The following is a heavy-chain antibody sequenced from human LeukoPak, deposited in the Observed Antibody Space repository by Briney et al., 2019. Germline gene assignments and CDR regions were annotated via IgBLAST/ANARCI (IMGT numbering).Heavy chain of an antibody. CDR2: ISGSGGST. J-gene: IGHJ4*02. V-gene: IGHV3-23*01. Sequence: GRSLRLSCAASGFTFSSYAMSWVRQAPGKGLEWVSAISGSGGSTYYADSVKGRFTISRDNSKNTLYLQMNSLRAEDTAVYYCAKDRVVTAMVLLIDYWGQGTLVTVSS. CDR1: GFTFSSYA. D-gene: IGHD2-21*02. CDR3: AKDRVVTAMVLLIDY.